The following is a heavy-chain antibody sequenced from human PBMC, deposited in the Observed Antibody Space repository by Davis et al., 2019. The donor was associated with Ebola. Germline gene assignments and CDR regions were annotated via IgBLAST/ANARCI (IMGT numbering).Heavy chain of an antibody. CDR1: GFTFSDYY. D-gene: IGHD2-15*01. CDR2: ISTSSSYT. CDR3: ARDVISDIVVVGPLDY. V-gene: IGHV3-11*06. Sequence: GESLKISCAASGFTFSDYYMSWIRQAPGTGLEWVSYISTSSSYTNYAGSVKGRFTISRDNAKNSLYLQMNSLRAEDTAVYYWARDVISDIVVVGPLDYWGQGTLVTVSS. J-gene: IGHJ4*02.